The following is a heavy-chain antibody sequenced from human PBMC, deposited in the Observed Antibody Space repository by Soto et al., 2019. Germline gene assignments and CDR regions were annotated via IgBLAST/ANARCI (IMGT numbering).Heavy chain of an antibody. Sequence: GGSLRLSCAASGFTFGNYAMSWVRQAPRKGLEWVSAISGRGGSTFYADSVKGRFTISRDNAKNSLYLQMNSLRAEDTAVYYCARDPDSSGWHVDYWGQGTLVTVSS. CDR2: ISGRGGST. J-gene: IGHJ4*02. D-gene: IGHD6-19*01. CDR1: GFTFGNYA. V-gene: IGHV3-23*01. CDR3: ARDPDSSGWHVDY.